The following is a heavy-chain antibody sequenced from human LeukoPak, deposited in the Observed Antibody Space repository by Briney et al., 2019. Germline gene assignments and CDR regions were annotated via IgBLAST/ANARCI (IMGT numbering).Heavy chain of an antibody. V-gene: IGHV1-18*01. CDR1: GYSFILYG. J-gene: IGHJ4*02. CDR2: ISTSTGDT. CDR3: ARDDNYGIFVNVDY. Sequence: ASVKVSCKTSGYSFILYGISWVRQAPGQGPEWMGWISTSTGDTKYTQKFQGRVTLTTDTSTSTAYMELSSLRSDDTAVYHCARDDNYGIFVNVDYWGQGTLVTVSS. D-gene: IGHD4-11*01.